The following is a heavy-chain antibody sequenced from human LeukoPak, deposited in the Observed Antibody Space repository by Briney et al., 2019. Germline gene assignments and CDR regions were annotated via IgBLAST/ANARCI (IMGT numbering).Heavy chain of an antibody. J-gene: IGHJ3*02. Sequence: GGSLRLSCAASGFTFSSYSMNWVRQAPGKGLEWVSSISSSSSYIYYADSVKGRFTISRDNAKNSLYLQMNSLRAEDTAVYYCAIHSRSGWYSGAFDIWGQGTIVTVSS. D-gene: IGHD6-19*01. CDR3: AIHSRSGWYSGAFDI. V-gene: IGHV3-21*01. CDR1: GFTFSSYS. CDR2: ISSSSSYI.